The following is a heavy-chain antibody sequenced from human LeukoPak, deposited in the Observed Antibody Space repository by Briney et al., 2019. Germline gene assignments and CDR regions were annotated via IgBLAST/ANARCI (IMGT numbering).Heavy chain of an antibody. CDR1: GGTFNIYA. CDR2: IIPIFGTA. J-gene: IGHJ4*02. Sequence: SVKVPCKASGGTFNIYAISWVRQAPGQGLEWMGGIIPIFGTANYAQKFQGRVTITADESTSTAYMELSSLRSEDTAVYYCASLPDKYYDSSGYYDGWGQGTLVTVSS. D-gene: IGHD3-22*01. V-gene: IGHV1-69*01. CDR3: ASLPDKYYDSSGYYDG.